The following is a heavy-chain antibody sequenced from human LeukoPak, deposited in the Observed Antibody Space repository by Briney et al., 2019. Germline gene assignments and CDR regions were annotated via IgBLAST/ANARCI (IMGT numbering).Heavy chain of an antibody. CDR3: ARVEFSSSSSGGDH. J-gene: IGHJ4*02. D-gene: IGHD6-13*01. V-gene: IGHV1-2*02. Sequence: ASVKVSCKASGYTFTGYYMHWVRQAPGQGLEWMGWINPNSGGTNYAQKFQGRVTMTRDTSISTAYMELSRLRSDDTAVYYCARVEFSSSSSGGDHWGQGTLVTVSS. CDR2: INPNSGGT. CDR1: GYTFTGYY.